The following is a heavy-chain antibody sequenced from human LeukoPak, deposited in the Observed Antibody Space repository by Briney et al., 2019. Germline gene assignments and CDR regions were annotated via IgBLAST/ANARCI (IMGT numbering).Heavy chain of an antibody. J-gene: IGHJ4*02. CDR1: GGSISSYY. D-gene: IGHD2-2*02. V-gene: IGHV4-59*01. CDR2: IYYSGST. CDR3: ARAYTSWSFDY. Sequence: SETLSLTCTVSGGSISSYYWSWIRQPPGKGLEWIGYIYYSGSTNYNPSLKSRLTISVDTSKNQFSLKLSSVTAADTAVYYCARAYTSWSFDYWGQGTLVTVSS.